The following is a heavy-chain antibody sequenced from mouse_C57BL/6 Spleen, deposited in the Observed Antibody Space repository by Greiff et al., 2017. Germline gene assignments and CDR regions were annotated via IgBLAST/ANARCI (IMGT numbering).Heavy chain of an antibody. CDR1: GYSITSGYY. V-gene: IGHV3-6*01. J-gene: IGHJ3*01. CDR2: ISYDGSN. Sequence: EVKLQESGPGLVKPSQSLSLTCSVTGYSITSGYYWNLIRQFPGNKLEWMGYISYDGSNNYNPSLKNRISITRDTSKNQFFLKLNSVTTEDTATYYCARCGSPWFAYWGQGTLVTVAA. D-gene: IGHD1-1*01. CDR3: ARCGSPWFAY.